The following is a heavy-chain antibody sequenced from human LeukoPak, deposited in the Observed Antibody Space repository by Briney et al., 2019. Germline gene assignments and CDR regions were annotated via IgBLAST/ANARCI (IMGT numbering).Heavy chain of an antibody. CDR1: GGSISSSSYY. J-gene: IGHJ6*02. V-gene: IGHV4-39*01. Sequence: SETLSLTCTVSGGSISSSSYYWGWIRQPPGKGLEWIGSIYYSGNTYYNPSLKSRVTISGDTSKNPFSLKLSSVTAADTAVYYCARIPGTTSFNYYYGMDVWGQGTTVTVSS. CDR3: ARIPGTTSFNYYYGMDV. D-gene: IGHD1-7*01. CDR2: IYYSGNT.